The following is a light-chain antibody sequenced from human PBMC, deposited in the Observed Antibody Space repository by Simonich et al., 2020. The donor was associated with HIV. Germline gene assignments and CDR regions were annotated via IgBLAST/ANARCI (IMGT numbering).Light chain of an antibody. J-gene: IGKJ1*01. V-gene: IGKV4-1*01. Sequence: DIVMTQSPDSLAVSLGERATINCKSSQSVLYSSNNRNYLAWYQPKPGQPPKWLIDWASTRESGVPDRFSGSGSGTDFTLTISSLQAEDVAVYYCQQYYSTPRTFGQGTKVEIK. CDR2: WAS. CDR1: QSVLYSSNNRNY. CDR3: QQYYSTPRT.